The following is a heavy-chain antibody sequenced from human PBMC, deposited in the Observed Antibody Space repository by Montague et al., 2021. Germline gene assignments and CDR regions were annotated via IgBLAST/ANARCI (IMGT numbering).Heavy chain of an antibody. CDR3: ARHVIGNYGMDV. V-gene: IGHV4-39*01. J-gene: IGHJ6*02. CDR1: GGSISSSSYY. Sequence: SETLSLTCTVSGGSISSSSYYWGWIRQPPGKGLEWIGSIYYSGSTYYNPSLKSPVTISVDTSKNQSSLKLSSVTAADTAVYYCARHVIGNYGMDVWGQGTTVTVSS. D-gene: IGHD3-16*02. CDR2: IYYSGST.